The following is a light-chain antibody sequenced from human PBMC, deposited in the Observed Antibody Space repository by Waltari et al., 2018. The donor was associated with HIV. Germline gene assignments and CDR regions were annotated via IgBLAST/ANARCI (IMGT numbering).Light chain of an antibody. CDR2: AAS. V-gene: IGKV1-39*01. Sequence: DIQMTQSPSSLSASVGDRVTITCRASQCISNYLNWYQQKPGKAPKLLIYAASSLQSGVPSRFSGSGAGTDFTLTISSLQPEDFATYYCQQSYSTPQTFGQGTKLEIK. CDR3: QQSYSTPQT. CDR1: QCISNY. J-gene: IGKJ2*01.